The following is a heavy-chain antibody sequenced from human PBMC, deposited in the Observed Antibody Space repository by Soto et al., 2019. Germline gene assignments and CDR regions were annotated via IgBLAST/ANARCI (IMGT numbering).Heavy chain of an antibody. J-gene: IGHJ3*01. D-gene: IGHD1-26*01. CDR1: GFTFSSYA. CDR2: LTGSGGTT. V-gene: IGHV3-23*01. CDR3: AKGGDEVAATHKDAFDV. Sequence: EVQLLESGGGLVQPGGSLRLSCAASGFTFSSYAMSWVRQAPGKGLEWVSALTGSGGTTYYADSVKGRFTISRDNSKNTVYLQMNSLRAEDNAVYYCAKGGDEVAATHKDAFDVWGHGTMVTVSS.